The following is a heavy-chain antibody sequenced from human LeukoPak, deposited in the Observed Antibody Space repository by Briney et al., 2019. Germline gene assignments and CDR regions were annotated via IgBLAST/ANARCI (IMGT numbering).Heavy chain of an antibody. J-gene: IGHJ4*02. CDR3: ARDQPLLSSTGWLV. CDR2: SIPIFGTA. D-gene: IGHD6-19*01. CDR1: GGTFSSYA. Sequence: GSSVKVSFKASGGTFSSYAISWVRQAPGQGLELMGGSIPIFGTANYAQKFQGRGTITADESTSTAYIELSSLRSEDTAVDYCARDQPLLSSTGWLVWGQGTLVTVSS. V-gene: IGHV1-69*01.